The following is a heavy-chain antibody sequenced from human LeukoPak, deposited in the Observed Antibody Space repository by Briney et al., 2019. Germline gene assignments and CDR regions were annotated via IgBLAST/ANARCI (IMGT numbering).Heavy chain of an antibody. CDR1: GFTFSSYA. CDR3: ALSGWSIDY. D-gene: IGHD6-19*01. J-gene: IGHJ4*02. Sequence: PGGSLRLSCAASGFTFSSYAMSWVRQAPGKGLEWIGEINHSGSTNYNPSLKSRVTISVDTSKNQFSLRLSSVTAADTAVYYCALSGWSIDYWGQGTLVTVSS. CDR2: INHSGST. V-gene: IGHV4-34*08.